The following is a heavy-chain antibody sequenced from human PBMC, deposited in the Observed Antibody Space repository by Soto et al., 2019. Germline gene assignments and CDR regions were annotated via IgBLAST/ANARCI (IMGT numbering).Heavy chain of an antibody. V-gene: IGHV3-7*04. CDR1: GFTFSSHW. J-gene: IGHJ4*02. CDR3: AKDVR. Sequence: ESGGDLVQPGGSLRLSCAASGFTFSSHWMSWVRQAPGKGLEWVANIKGDGSEKYYVDSVKARFTISRDNAKNSLFLQMNSLRVEDTALYYCAKDVRWGQGTLVTVSS. CDR2: IKGDGSEK.